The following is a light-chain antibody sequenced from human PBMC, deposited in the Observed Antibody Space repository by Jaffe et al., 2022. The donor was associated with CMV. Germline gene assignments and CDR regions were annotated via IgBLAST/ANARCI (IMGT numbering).Light chain of an antibody. J-gene: IGKJ2*01. V-gene: IGKV3-11*01. CDR2: ETS. CDR1: QSVSSY. Sequence: EIVLTQSPATLSLSPGERATLSCRASQSVSSYLAWYQHKSGQAPRLLIYETSTRATGTPARFSGSGSGTDFTLTISSLEPEDFALYYCQQRSNWLYTFGQGTKLEIK. CDR3: QQRSNWLYT.